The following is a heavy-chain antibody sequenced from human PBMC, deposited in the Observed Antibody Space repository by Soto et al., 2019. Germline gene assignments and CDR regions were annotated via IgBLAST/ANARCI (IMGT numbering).Heavy chain of an antibody. CDR3: ARGVDTMAFDH. V-gene: IGHV4-30-4*02. Sequence: PSETLSLTCTVSGDSLRSGDYYWSWIRQPPGKGLEWIGYIYNSGSTYYEPSLRSRLTISEDLSKNQLSLRLTAVTAADTAVYYCARGVDTMAFDHWGQGTLVTV. J-gene: IGHJ5*02. CDR2: IYNSGST. CDR1: GDSLRSGDYY. D-gene: IGHD2-2*01.